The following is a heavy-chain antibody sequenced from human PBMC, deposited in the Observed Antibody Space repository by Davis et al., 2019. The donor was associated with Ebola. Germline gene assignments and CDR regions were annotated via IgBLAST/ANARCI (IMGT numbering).Heavy chain of an antibody. J-gene: IGHJ4*02. CDR2: INHSGST. D-gene: IGHD6-13*01. CDR3: ARARYSSSPYLY. CDR1: GGSISSYY. V-gene: IGHV4-34*01. Sequence: SETLSLTCTVSGGSISSYYWSWIRQPPGKGLEWIGEINHSGSTNYNPSLKSRVTISVDTSKNQFSLKLSSVTAADTALYYCARARYSSSPYLYWGQGTLVTVSS.